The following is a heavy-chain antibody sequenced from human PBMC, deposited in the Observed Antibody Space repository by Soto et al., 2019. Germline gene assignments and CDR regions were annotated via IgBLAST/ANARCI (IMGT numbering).Heavy chain of an antibody. Sequence: SETLSLTCAVYGGSFSGYYWSWIRQPPGKGLEWIGEINHSGSTNYNPSLKSRVTISVDTSKNQFSLKLSSVAAADTAVYYCARGKLSDYVWGSYRYHFDYWGQGTVVTVSS. V-gene: IGHV4-34*01. D-gene: IGHD3-16*02. CDR3: ARGKLSDYVWGSYRYHFDY. CDR1: GGSFSGYY. J-gene: IGHJ4*02. CDR2: INHSGST.